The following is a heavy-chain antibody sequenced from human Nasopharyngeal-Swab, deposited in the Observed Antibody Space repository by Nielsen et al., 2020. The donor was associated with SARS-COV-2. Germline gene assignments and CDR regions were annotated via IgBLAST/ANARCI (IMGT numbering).Heavy chain of an antibody. CDR3: AKDREPLMGALFDI. CDR1: GFTFSSYA. J-gene: IGHJ3*02. CDR2: ISGSGGST. D-gene: IGHD1-26*01. Sequence: ETLSLTCAASGFTFSSYAMSWVRQAPGKGLEWVSAISGSGGSTYYADSVKGRFTISRDNSKNTLYLQMNSLRAEDTAVYYCAKDREPLMGALFDIWGQGTMVTVSS. V-gene: IGHV3-23*01.